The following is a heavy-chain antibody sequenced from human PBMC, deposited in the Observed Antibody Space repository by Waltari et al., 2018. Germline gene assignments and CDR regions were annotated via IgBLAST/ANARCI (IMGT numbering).Heavy chain of an antibody. CDR1: GFSFSDYF. Sequence: QVQLVESGGGLVRPGGSPRLSCAASGFSFSDYFVTWIRQAPGKGLEWVSDMNGEGRAFHDADLWQGRFTRSRDKTKNSRYLQMTSLRADDTAVYYCARAREHSDDFWNGYSYYFDQWGQGTLVTVSS. D-gene: IGHD3-3*01. CDR3: ARAREHSDDFWNGYSYYFDQ. CDR2: MNGEGRAF. J-gene: IGHJ4*02. V-gene: IGHV3-11*01.